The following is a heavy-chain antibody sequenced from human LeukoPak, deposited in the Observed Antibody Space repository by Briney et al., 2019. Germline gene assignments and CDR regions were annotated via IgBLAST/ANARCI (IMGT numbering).Heavy chain of an antibody. CDR2: IKQDGSDR. CDR1: GFTFRNYW. Sequence: GGSLRLSCAASGFTFRNYWMSWVRRVPGTGLEWVANIKQDGSDRNYVTSVRGRFTISRDNAESSLYLQMNSLRAEDTAVYYCARASAARGLLSALDYWGQGTLVTVSS. D-gene: IGHD6-6*01. V-gene: IGHV3-7*03. CDR3: ARASAARGLLSALDY. J-gene: IGHJ4*02.